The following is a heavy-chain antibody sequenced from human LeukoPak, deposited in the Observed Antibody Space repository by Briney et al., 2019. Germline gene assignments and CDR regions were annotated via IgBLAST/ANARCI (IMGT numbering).Heavy chain of an antibody. CDR1: RFTFSSYG. Sequence: GGSLRLSCAASRFTFSSYGMHWVRQAPGKGLEWVAFIRYDGSNKYYADSVKGRFTISRDNSKNTLYLQMNSLRAEDTAVYYCRYYGSGSYYTLDYWGQGTLVTVSS. CDR3: RYYGSGSYYTLDY. D-gene: IGHD3-10*01. CDR2: IRYDGSNK. J-gene: IGHJ4*02. V-gene: IGHV3-30*02.